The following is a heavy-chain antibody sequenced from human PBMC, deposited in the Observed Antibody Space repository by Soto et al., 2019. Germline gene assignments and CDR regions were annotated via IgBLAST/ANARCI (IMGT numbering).Heavy chain of an antibody. Sequence: SETPSLTCTVSGGSISSYYWSWIRQPPGKGLEWIGYIYYSGSTNYNPSLKSRVTISVDTSKNQFSLKLSSVTAADTAVYYCARLHPLSYYDSSGYYLVGAFDIWGQGTMVTVS. D-gene: IGHD3-22*01. CDR1: GGSISSYY. J-gene: IGHJ3*02. CDR2: IYYSGST. V-gene: IGHV4-59*01. CDR3: ARLHPLSYYDSSGYYLVGAFDI.